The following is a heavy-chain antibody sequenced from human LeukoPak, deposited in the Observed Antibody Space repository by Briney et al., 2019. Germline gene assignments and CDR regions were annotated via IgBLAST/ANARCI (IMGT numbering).Heavy chain of an antibody. V-gene: IGHV3-21*01. CDR2: IFSRSESI. CDR1: GFTFGAYT. J-gene: IGHJ4*02. Sequence: GGSQRLSCAASGFTFGAYTMNWVRQAPGKGLEWVTCIFSRSESILYADSVKGRFTISRDNAKNSLYLQMDSLRAEDTAVYYCARDFLHSSTSRPFDYWGQGTLVTVSS. CDR3: ARDFLHSSTSRPFDY. D-gene: IGHD2-2*01.